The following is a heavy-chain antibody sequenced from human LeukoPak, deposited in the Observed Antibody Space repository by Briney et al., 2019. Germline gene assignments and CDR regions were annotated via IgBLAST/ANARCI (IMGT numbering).Heavy chain of an antibody. D-gene: IGHD6-19*01. V-gene: IGHV4-30-2*01. Sequence: PSEIWSSTGDVFDDPMPTTGSSGSWIRQPPGKGLEWIGYLYHGGRTHYNPSLNNRLTISVDTSTAQFSLRLRSVTAADTAVYYCARRQVGIAVDYWGQGTLVTVSS. J-gene: IGHJ4*02. CDR3: ARRQVGIAVDY. CDR2: LYHGGRT. CDR1: DDPMPTTGSS.